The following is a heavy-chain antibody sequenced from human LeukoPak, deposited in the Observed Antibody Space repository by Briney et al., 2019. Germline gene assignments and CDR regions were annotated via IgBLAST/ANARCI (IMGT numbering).Heavy chain of an antibody. J-gene: IGHJ4*02. CDR1: GFTFSSYG. CDR3: AKHMIVTLWAFDY. V-gene: IGHV3-30*18. D-gene: IGHD3-22*01. Sequence: GGSLRLSCAASGFTFSSYGMHWVRQAPGKGLEWVALISYDGSNKYYADSVKGRFTISRDNSKNTLYLQMNSLRAEDTAVYYCAKHMIVTLWAFDYWGQGTLVTVSS. CDR2: ISYDGSNK.